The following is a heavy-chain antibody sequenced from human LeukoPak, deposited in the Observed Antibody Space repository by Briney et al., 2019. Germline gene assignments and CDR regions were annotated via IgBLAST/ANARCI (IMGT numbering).Heavy chain of an antibody. Sequence: GRSLRLSCAASGFTFSSYGIYWVRQAPGKGLEWVAVISYDGSNKYYADSVKGRFTISRDNSKNTLYLQMSSLRAEDTAVCYCATDSSPDFWGQGTLVTVSS. CDR2: ISYDGSNK. CDR1: GFTFSSYG. CDR3: ATDSSPDF. V-gene: IGHV3-30*03. J-gene: IGHJ4*02. D-gene: IGHD3-22*01.